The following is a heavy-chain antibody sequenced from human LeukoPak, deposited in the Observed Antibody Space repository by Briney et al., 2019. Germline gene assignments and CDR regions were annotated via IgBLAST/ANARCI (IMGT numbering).Heavy chain of an antibody. CDR3: AKDVRVGGGGMDV. Sequence: GGSLRLSCAASGFTFSNYAMNWVRQAPGKGLEWVSLISCSGFNTYYTDSVKRLFTISRDNSKNTVSVQMNSLRGEDRAVYYCAKDVRVGGGGMDVWGQGTPVTVSS. CDR2: ISCSGFNT. D-gene: IGHD1-26*01. CDR1: GFTFSNYA. V-gene: IGHV3-23*01. J-gene: IGHJ6*01.